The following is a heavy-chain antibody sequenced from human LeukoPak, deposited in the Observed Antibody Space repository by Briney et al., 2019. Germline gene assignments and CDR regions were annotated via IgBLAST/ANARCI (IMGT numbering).Heavy chain of an antibody. Sequence: SQTLSLTCAISGDSVSSNSAAWSWSRQSPSRGLEWLGRTYYRSKWYNDYAVSVKTRITINPATSKNQFSLQLNSVTPEDTAVYYCARDGREGSGWGMDYWGQGTLVTVSS. J-gene: IGHJ4*02. CDR3: ARDGREGSGWGMDY. CDR2: TYYRSKWYN. D-gene: IGHD6-19*01. V-gene: IGHV6-1*01. CDR1: GDSVSSNSAA.